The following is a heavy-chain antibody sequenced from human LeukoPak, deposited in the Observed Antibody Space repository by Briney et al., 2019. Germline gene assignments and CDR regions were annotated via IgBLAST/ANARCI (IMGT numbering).Heavy chain of an antibody. Sequence: SVKVSCKASGGTFSSYAISWVRQAPGQGLEWMGGIIPIFGTANYAQKFQGRVTITADESTSTAYMELSSLRSEDTAVYYCARANCGGDCYADAFDIWGQGTMATVSS. D-gene: IGHD2-21*02. V-gene: IGHV1-69*01. CDR2: IIPIFGTA. CDR1: GGTFSSYA. J-gene: IGHJ3*02. CDR3: ARANCGGDCYADAFDI.